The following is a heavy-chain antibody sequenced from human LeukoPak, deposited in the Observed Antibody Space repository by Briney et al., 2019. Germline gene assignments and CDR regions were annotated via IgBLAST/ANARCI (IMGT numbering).Heavy chain of an antibody. CDR1: GYTFTSYS. Sequence: ASVKVSCKSSGYTFTSYSISWVRQAPGQGLEWMGWISAYNGNTISAQKVKGRVTMTTDTSTSTAYMELRSLKSDDTAVYYCARASYCSDGSCYSDYWGQGTLVTVSS. CDR3: ARASYCSDGSCYSDY. J-gene: IGHJ4*02. D-gene: IGHD2-15*01. V-gene: IGHV1-18*01. CDR2: ISAYNGNT.